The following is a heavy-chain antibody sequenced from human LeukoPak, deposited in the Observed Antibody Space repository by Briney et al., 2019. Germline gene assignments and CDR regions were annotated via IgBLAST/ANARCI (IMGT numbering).Heavy chain of an antibody. CDR2: IYYSGST. D-gene: IGHD6-6*01. Sequence: PSETLSLTCTVSGGSISSYYWSWIRQPPGKGLEWIGYIYYSGSTNYNPSLKSRVTISVDTSKNQFSLKLSSVTAADTAVYFCARDSSIAAHYFDYWGQGTQVTVSS. J-gene: IGHJ4*02. V-gene: IGHV4-59*01. CDR1: GGSISSYY. CDR3: ARDSSIAAHYFDY.